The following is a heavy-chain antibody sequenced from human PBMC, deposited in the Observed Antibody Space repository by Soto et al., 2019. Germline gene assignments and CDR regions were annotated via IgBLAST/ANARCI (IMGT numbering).Heavy chain of an antibody. CDR2: MSSRSLTI. V-gene: IGHV3-48*02. CDR3: ARGGSSSDNGMDV. CDR1: GFTFSTYS. Sequence: EVQLVESGGGLVQPGGSLRVSCAASGFTFSTYSMNWVRQAPGKGLEWVSYMSSRSLTIYYTDSVKGRFTISRDNAKNSLYLQMNSLRDEDTVVYYCARGGSSSDNGMDVWGQGTTVTVSS. D-gene: IGHD6-6*01. J-gene: IGHJ6*02.